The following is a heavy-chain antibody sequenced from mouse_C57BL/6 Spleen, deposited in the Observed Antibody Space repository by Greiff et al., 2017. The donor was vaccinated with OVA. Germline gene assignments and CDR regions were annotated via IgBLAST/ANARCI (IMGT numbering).Heavy chain of an antibody. CDR3: AGAFYGNYAMDY. CDR1: GYSFTGYY. CDR2: INPSTGGT. J-gene: IGHJ4*01. Sequence: EVQLQQSGPELVKPGASVKISCKASGYSFTGYYMNWVKQSPEKSLEWIGEINPSTGGTTYNQKFKAKATLTVDKSSSTAYMQLKSLTSEDSAVYYCAGAFYGNYAMDYWGQGTSVTVSS. D-gene: IGHD2-1*01. V-gene: IGHV1-42*01.